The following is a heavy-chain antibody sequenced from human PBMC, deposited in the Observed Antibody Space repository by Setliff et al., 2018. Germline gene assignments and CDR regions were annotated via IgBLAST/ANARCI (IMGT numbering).Heavy chain of an antibody. CDR3: ARGRMRGSCSGPSCTYDPFDI. Sequence: PSETLSLTCAVSFYSISSGYYWGWIRQPPGKGLEWIGSIYHSGSSYYNPSLRSRVTISVDTSKNQFSLILRSVTAADTAVYYCARGRMRGSCSGPSCTYDPFDIWGQGTPVTVSS. CDR1: FYSISSGYY. CDR2: IYHSGSS. D-gene: IGHD2-2*01. V-gene: IGHV4-38-2*01. J-gene: IGHJ3*02.